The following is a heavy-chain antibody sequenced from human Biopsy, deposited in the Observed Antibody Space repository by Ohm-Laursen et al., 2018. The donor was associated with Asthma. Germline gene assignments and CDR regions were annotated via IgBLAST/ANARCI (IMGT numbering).Heavy chain of an antibody. CDR2: VHSSGST. J-gene: IGHJ4*02. CDR1: PGSINDYY. D-gene: IGHD6-13*01. V-gene: IGHV4-59*01. CDR3: ARATSTWSQSGPHFFDY. Sequence: SETLSLTCTVSPGSINDYYWNWIRQFPGKGLEWIGYVHSSGSTRFNPSLKSRVAVSVDTSVDQVSLKLSSVSAADTAIYYCARATSTWSQSGPHFFDYWGQGTLVTVSS.